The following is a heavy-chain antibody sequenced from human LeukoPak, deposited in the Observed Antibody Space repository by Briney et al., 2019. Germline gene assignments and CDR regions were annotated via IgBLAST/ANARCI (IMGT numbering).Heavy chain of an antibody. Sequence: PGGSLRLSCAASGFTVGYNYMTWVRQAPGKGLEWVAAIYNSGSTYYADSVKGRFTISRDNSKNTMYLQTNSLKGEDTAVYYCARRSNPPGRIDHWGQGTLVTVSS. CDR3: ARRSNPPGRIDH. J-gene: IGHJ4*02. CDR2: IYNSGST. D-gene: IGHD1-14*01. V-gene: IGHV3-66*04. CDR1: GFTVGYNY.